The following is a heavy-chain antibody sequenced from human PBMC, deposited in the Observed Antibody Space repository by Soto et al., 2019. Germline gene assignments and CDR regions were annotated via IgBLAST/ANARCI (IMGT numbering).Heavy chain of an antibody. J-gene: IGHJ6*02. D-gene: IGHD3-3*01. CDR2: FDPEDGET. CDR1: GYTLTELS. Sequence: ASVKVSCKVSGYTLTELSMHWVRQAPGKGLEWMGGFDPEDGETIYAQKFQGRVTMTEDTSTDTAYMELSSLRSEDTAVYYCSTGPGGFSPAPYYHYGMDVWGQGTTVTVSS. CDR3: STGPGGFSPAPYYHYGMDV. V-gene: IGHV1-24*01.